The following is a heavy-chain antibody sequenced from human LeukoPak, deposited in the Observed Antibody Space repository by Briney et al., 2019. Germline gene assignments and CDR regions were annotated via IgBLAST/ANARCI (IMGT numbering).Heavy chain of an antibody. CDR2: ISYDGSNK. J-gene: IGHJ4*02. V-gene: IGHV3-30*18. D-gene: IGHD5-12*01. Sequence: GRSLRLYCAASGFTFSSYGMHWVRQAQGKGLEWVAVISYDGSNKYYADSVKGRFTISRDNSKNTLYLQMNSLRAEDTAVYYCAKGGRSGYDFRAFDYWGQGTLVTVSS. CDR3: AKGGRSGYDFRAFDY. CDR1: GFTFSSYG.